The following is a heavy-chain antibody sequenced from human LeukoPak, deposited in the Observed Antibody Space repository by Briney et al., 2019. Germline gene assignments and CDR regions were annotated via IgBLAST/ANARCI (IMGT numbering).Heavy chain of an antibody. CDR3: TSSGSRWDYFDY. V-gene: IGHV3-15*05. D-gene: IGHD4-23*01. CDR2: IKTKPEGGTT. Sequence: GGSLRLSCAASGFTFSKAWMIWVRQAPGKGLEWVARIKTKPEGGTTDYAAPVKGRFAISRDDSKNTLFLQMNSLKTEDTAVYYCTSSGSRWDYFDYWGQGTLATVSS. J-gene: IGHJ4*02. CDR1: GFTFSKAW.